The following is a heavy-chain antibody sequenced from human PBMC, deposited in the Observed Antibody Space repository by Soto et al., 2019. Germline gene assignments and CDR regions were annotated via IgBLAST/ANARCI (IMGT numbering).Heavy chain of an antibody. Sequence: QVQLVQSGAEVKKPGASVKVSCKASGYTFTSFYMHWVRQAPGQGLEWMGIINPSGTTTDYAQKFQGRVTMTRDTSTCTYYMEQSSLTSEDTAVYYCAKLQIARHHYYGMEVWGQGTAVTVSS. CDR3: AKLQIARHHYYGMEV. D-gene: IGHD2-15*01. J-gene: IGHJ6*02. CDR1: GYTFTSFY. CDR2: INPSGTTT. V-gene: IGHV1-46*01.